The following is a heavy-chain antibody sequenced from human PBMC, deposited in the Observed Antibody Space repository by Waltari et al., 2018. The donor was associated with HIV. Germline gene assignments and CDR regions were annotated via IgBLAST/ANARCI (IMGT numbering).Heavy chain of an antibody. Sequence: QVQLQESGPGLVKPSETLSLTCTVSGYSISSGYYWGWIRQPPGKGLAWVGSIFHSGGTYYNPSLKNRVTITGDTSKNQFSLRLSSVTAADTAVYYCAGIHCRLGYYYYGMDVWGQGTTVTVSS. CDR2: IFHSGGT. V-gene: IGHV4-38-2*02. J-gene: IGHJ6*02. D-gene: IGHD2-15*01. CDR1: GYSISSGYY. CDR3: AGIHCRLGYYYYGMDV.